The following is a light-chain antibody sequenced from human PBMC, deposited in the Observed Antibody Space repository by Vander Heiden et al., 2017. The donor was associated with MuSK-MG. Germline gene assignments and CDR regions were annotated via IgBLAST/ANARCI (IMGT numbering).Light chain of an antibody. V-gene: IGKV1-5*03. J-gene: IGKJ1*01. CDR2: KAS. CDR1: QSISSW. Sequence: DIQMTQSPSTLSASVGDRVTITCRASQSISSWLAWYQQKPGKAPKLLIYKASSLESGVPSRFSGSGSGTEFTLTISSLQPDDFATYYCQQDNSSLRTFGQGTKVEIK. CDR3: QQDNSSLRT.